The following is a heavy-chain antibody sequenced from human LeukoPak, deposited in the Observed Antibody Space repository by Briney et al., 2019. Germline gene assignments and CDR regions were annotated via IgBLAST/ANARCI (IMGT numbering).Heavy chain of an antibody. J-gene: IGHJ4*02. CDR1: GFTFSSYS. V-gene: IGHV3-48*01. D-gene: IGHD3-3*01. CDR3: AGDRDYDFWSGILDY. CDR2: ISSSSSTI. Sequence: GGSLRLSCAASGFTFSSYSMNWVRQAPGKGLEWVSYISSSSSTIYYADSVKGRFTISRDNAKNSLYLQMNSLRAEDTAVYYCAGDRDYDFWSGILDYWGQGTLVTVSS.